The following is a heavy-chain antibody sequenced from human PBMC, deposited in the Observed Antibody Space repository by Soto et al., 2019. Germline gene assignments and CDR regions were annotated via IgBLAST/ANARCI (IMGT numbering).Heavy chain of an antibody. CDR2: VWKDGNTK. Sequence: QVQLVESGGGVVQPGQSLRLSCAASGFTVSNYGMHWVRQAPGKGLEWVAVVWKDGNTKHYGDSVKGRFTISRDNSKDVQEVQRSSLRGDDTAVYDCARGEAWTDEAFDIWGQGTMVTVSS. D-gene: IGHD5-12*01. CDR1: GFTVSNYG. CDR3: ARGEAWTDEAFDI. J-gene: IGHJ3*02. V-gene: IGHV3-33*01.